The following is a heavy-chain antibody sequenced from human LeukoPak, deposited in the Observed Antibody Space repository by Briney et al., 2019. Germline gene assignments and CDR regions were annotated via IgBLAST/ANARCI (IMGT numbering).Heavy chain of an antibody. J-gene: IGHJ4*02. CDR3: ARDQVLRSGSLPLDY. CDR1: GLTVTNNY. CDR2: IYSNGDT. V-gene: IGHV3-69-1*01. D-gene: IGHD1-26*01. Sequence: GGSLRLSCAASGLTVTNNYWNWVRQPPGKGPEWISLIYSNGDTRYADSVKGRFTISRDNAKNSLYLQMNSLRAEDTAVYYCARDQVLRSGSLPLDYWGQGTLVTVSS.